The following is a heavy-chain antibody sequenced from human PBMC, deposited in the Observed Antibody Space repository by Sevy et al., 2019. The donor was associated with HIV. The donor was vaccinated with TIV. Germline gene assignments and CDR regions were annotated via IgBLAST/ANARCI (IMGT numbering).Heavy chain of an antibody. CDR2: ISGSGGST. D-gene: IGHD6-13*01. CDR1: GFTFSSYA. Sequence: GGSLRLSCAASGFTFSSYAMSWVRQAPGKGLEWVSAISGSGGSTYYADSVKGRFTISRDNSKNTLYLQMNSLRAEDTAVYYCANPGVLAAAGTDYYYMDVWGKGTTVTVSS. J-gene: IGHJ6*03. CDR3: ANPGVLAAAGTDYYYMDV. V-gene: IGHV3-23*01.